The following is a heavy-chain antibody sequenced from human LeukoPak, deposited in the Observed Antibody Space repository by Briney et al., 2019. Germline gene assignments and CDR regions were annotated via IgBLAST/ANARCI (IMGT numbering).Heavy chain of an antibody. J-gene: IGHJ5*02. V-gene: IGHV4-39*01. CDR1: GGSVSSSSYY. CDR3: ASLGTLRP. CDR2: ISYSRTN. D-gene: IGHD7-27*01. Sequence: PSETLSLTRTVSGGSVSSSSYYWGWIRQPPGKGLEWIGRISYSRTNYNNPSLKGRVSISIDTSKNQFSVKLTSVTAADTAMYYSASLGTLRPWGQGTLVTVSS.